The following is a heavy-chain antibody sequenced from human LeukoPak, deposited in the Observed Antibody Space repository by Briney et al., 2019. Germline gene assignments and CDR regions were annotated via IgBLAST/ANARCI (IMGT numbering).Heavy chain of an antibody. V-gene: IGHV3-11*01. CDR3: ASLYGSGISYYYYCVGV. CDR1: GFTFSDYY. Sequence: PGGSLRLSCAASGFTFSDYYMSWIRQSPGKGLEWVSYISSSGSTIYYADSVKGRFTISRDNAKNSLYLQMNSLRAEDTAVYYCASLYGSGISYYYYCVGVWGQGTTVTVYS. CDR2: ISSSGSTI. J-gene: IGHJ6*02. D-gene: IGHD3-10*01.